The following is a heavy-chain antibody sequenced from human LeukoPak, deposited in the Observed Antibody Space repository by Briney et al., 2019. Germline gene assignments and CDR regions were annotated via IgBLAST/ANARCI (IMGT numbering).Heavy chain of an antibody. V-gene: IGHV3-21*01. CDR2: INCSSSYI. CDR1: GFSFSSYN. CDR3: ARFYIPEEHERAWYEAH. D-gene: IGHD6-19*01. J-gene: IGHJ4*02. Sequence: GGSLRLSCAASGFSFSSYNMDWVRQAPGKGLEWVSSINCSSSYIYYADSVKGLFTISRDTAMKTVFLQITSLRPDETGTYYCARFYIPEEHERAWYEAHWGQGVLVTVS.